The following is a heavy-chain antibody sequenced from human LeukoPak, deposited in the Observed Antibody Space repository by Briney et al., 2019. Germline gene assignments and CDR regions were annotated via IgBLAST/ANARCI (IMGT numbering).Heavy chain of an antibody. Sequence: SETLSLTCTVSGGSISSGDYYWSWIRQPPGKGLEWIGYIYYSGSTYYNPSLKSRVTISVDTSKNQFSLKLSSVTAADTAVYYCARESGYSGYDCWGQGTLVTVSS. D-gene: IGHD5-12*01. CDR1: GGSISSGDYY. CDR3: ARESGYSGYDC. CDR2: IYYSGST. V-gene: IGHV4-30-4*01. J-gene: IGHJ4*02.